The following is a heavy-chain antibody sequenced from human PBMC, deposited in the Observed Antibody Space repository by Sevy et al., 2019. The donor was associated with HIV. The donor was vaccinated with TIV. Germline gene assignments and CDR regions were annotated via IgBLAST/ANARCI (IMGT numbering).Heavy chain of an antibody. V-gene: IGHV3-72*01. CDR2: IRNKADSYTT. Sequence: GGSLRLSCAASGFTFSDHYMEWVRQAPGKGLEWVGRIRNKADSYTTEYAASVKGRFTISRDDSKNSLYLLMNSLKTEDTAVYYCATHAGIAAAGRVFDYWGQRTLVTASS. J-gene: IGHJ4*02. D-gene: IGHD6-13*01. CDR3: ATHAGIAAAGRVFDY. CDR1: GFTFSDHY.